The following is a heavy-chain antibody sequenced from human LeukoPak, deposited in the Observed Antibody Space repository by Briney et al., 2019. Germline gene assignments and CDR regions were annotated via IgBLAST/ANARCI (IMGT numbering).Heavy chain of an antibody. J-gene: IGHJ4*02. CDR2: ISSSSSYI. D-gene: IGHD3-22*01. Sequence: GGSLRLSCAASGFTFSSYSMNWVRQAPGKGLEWVSSISSSSSYIYYADSVKGRFTISRDNAKNSLYLQMNSLRAEDTAVYYCARDWGYYDSSGSRRGYSDYWGQGTLVTVSS. CDR1: GFTFSSYS. CDR3: ARDWGYYDSSGSRRGYSDY. V-gene: IGHV3-21*01.